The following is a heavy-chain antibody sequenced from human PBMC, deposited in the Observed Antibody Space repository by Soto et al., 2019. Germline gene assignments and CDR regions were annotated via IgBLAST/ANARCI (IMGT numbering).Heavy chain of an antibody. V-gene: IGHV1-8*01. CDR2: MSPNSGST. CDR3: ARDRPELDIVVVPAARGFDP. CDR1: GYTFTSYD. J-gene: IGHJ5*02. Sequence: ASVKVSCKASGYTFTSYDISWVRQATGQGLEWMGWMSPNSGSTGYAQKFQGRVTMTRNTSTSTAYMELSSVTAADTAVYYCARDRPELDIVVVPAARGFDPWGQGTLVTVSS. D-gene: IGHD2-2*03.